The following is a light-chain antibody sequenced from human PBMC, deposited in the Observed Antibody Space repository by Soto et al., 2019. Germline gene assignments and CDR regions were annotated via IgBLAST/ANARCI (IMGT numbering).Light chain of an antibody. CDR1: SSNIGAGYD. Sequence: QSVLTPPPSVSGAPGQRVTISCTGSSSNIGAGYDVHWYQQLPGTAPKLLIYGNSNRPSGVPDRFSGSKSGTSASLAITGFQAENEADYYCQSYDSSLSGYVFGTGTKVTVL. CDR2: GNS. V-gene: IGLV1-40*01. CDR3: QSYDSSLSGYV. J-gene: IGLJ1*01.